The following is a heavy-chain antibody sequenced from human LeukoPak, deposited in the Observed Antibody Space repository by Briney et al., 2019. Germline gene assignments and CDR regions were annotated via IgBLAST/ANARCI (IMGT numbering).Heavy chain of an antibody. V-gene: IGHV1-24*01. CDR3: ATAGGTAMVNEPYYFDY. D-gene: IGHD5-18*01. Sequence: ASVKVSCKVSGYTLTELSMHWVRQAPGKGLEWMGGFDPEDGETIYAQKFQGRVTMTEDTSTDTAYMELSSLRSEDTAVYYCATAGGTAMVNEPYYFDYGGQGTLVTVS. CDR1: GYTLTELS. J-gene: IGHJ4*02. CDR2: FDPEDGET.